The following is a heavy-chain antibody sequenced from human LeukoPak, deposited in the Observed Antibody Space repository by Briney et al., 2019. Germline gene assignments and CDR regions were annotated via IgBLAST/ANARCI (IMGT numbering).Heavy chain of an antibody. V-gene: IGHV3-43*02. D-gene: IGHD5-12*01. Sequence: GGSLRLSCAASGFTFDDYAMHWLRQAPGKGLEWVSLVSGDGGSTYYADSVKGRFTISRDNSKNSLYLQMNSLRTEDTALYYCAKDRGYSGYDYSYFDYWGQGTLVTVSS. CDR2: VSGDGGST. CDR3: AKDRGYSGYDYSYFDY. CDR1: GFTFDDYA. J-gene: IGHJ4*02.